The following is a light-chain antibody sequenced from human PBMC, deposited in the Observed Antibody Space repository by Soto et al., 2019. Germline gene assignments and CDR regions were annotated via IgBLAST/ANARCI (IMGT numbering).Light chain of an antibody. CDR1: QSVSSSF. CDR3: QQYGSSGT. J-gene: IGKJ1*01. CDR2: GAS. V-gene: IGKV3-20*01. Sequence: EIVLTQSPWTLSLSPGERATLSCRASQSVSSSFLTWYQQKPGQAPRLLIYGASNRATGIPDRFSGSGSGTDFTLTISRLEPEDFAVYYCQQYGSSGTFGQGTKVDIK.